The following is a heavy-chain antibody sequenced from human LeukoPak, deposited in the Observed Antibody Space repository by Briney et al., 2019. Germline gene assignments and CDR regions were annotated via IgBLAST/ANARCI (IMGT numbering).Heavy chain of an antibody. CDR2: IGASGGST. J-gene: IGHJ4*02. CDR1: GFTFSSYA. CDR3: AKAEGYDILTGLDY. Sequence: PGGSLRLSCAPSGFTFSSYAMSWVRQPPGKGLEWVSGIGASGGSTYYADSVKDRFTISRDKSKNTLYLQMNSLRTEDTAVYYCAKAEGYDILTGLDYWGQGTLVTVSS. D-gene: IGHD3-9*01. V-gene: IGHV3-23*01.